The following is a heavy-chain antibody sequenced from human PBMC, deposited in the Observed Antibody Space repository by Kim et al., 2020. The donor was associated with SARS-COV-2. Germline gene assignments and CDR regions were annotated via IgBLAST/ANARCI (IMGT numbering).Heavy chain of an antibody. V-gene: IGHV3-21*01. D-gene: IGHD2-15*01. CDR1: GFTFSSYS. J-gene: IGHJ4*02. Sequence: GGSLRLSCAASGFTFSSYSMNWVRQAPGKGLEWVSSISSGSSYIYYADSVKGRFTISRDNAKNSLSLQMNSLRAEDTAVYYCAVSGVVAATQGYWGQGTLVTVSS. CDR3: AVSGVVAATQGY. CDR2: ISSGSSYI.